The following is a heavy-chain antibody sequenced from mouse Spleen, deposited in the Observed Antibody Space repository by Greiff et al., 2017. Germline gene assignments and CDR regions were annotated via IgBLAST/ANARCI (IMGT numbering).Heavy chain of an antibody. V-gene: IGHV1-42*01. D-gene: IGHD3-3*01. J-gene: IGHJ4*01. CDR1: GYSFTGYY. CDR3: ARRRDPYYYAMDY. CDR2: INPSTGGT. Sequence: EVQGVESGPELVKPGASVKISCKASGYSFTGYYMNWVKQSPEKSLEWIGEINPSTGGTTYNQKFKAKATLTVDKSSSTAYMQLKSLTSEDSAVYYCARRRDPYYYAMDYWGQGTSVTVSS.